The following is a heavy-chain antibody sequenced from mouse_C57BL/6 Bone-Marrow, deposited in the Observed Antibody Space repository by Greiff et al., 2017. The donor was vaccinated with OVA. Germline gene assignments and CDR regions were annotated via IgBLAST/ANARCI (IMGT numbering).Heavy chain of an antibody. CDR3: ARGVGSCAY. D-gene: IGHD1-1*02. CDR1: GYTFTDYY. Sequence: VQLQQSGAELVRPGASVKLSCKASGYTFTDYYINWVKQRPGQGLEWIARIYPGSGNTYYNEKFKGKATLTAEKSSSTAYMQLSSLTSEDSAVYFCARGVGSCAYWGQGTLVTVSA. V-gene: IGHV1-76*01. J-gene: IGHJ3*01. CDR2: IYPGSGNT.